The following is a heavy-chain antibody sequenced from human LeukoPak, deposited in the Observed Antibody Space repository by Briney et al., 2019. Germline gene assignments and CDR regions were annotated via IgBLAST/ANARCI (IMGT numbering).Heavy chain of an antibody. V-gene: IGHV3-21*01. D-gene: IGHD4-17*01. CDR1: GFTFSSYS. J-gene: IGHJ4*02. Sequence: NPGGSLRLSCAASGFTFSSYSMNWVRQAPGKGLEWVSSISSSSSYIYYADSVKGRFTISRDNAKNSLYLQMNSLRAEDTAVYYCARDNGYGDYGECWGQGTLVTVSS. CDR2: ISSSSSYI. CDR3: ARDNGYGDYGEC.